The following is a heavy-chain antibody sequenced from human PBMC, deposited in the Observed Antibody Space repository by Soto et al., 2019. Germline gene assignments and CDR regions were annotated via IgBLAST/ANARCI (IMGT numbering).Heavy chain of an antibody. V-gene: IGHV4-4*07. J-gene: IGHJ4*02. CDR1: GDTITSFS. CDR3: EGESGENWSYEAY. CDR2: ISTTGNT. Sequence: SETLSLTCTVSGDTITSFSWNWIRPSAGKGLEWIGRISTTGNTHYNPSLESRVTMSLDTSKNQFSLKLTSVTAADTAVYYCEGESGENWSYEAYWGRATLVTVSS. D-gene: IGHD1-7*01.